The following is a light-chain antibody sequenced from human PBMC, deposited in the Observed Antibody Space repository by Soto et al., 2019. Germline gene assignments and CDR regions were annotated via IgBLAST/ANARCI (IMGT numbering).Light chain of an antibody. V-gene: IGLV2-14*01. CDR1: SSDVGGYNY. Sequence: QSVLTQPASVSGSPGQSITISCTGTSSDVGGYNYVSWYQQHPGKAPKLMIYEVSNRPSGVSNRFSGSKSGNTASLTISGLQADDEADYYCSSYTTSSTHWVFGGGTKLTVL. CDR3: SSYTTSSTHWV. CDR2: EVS. J-gene: IGLJ3*02.